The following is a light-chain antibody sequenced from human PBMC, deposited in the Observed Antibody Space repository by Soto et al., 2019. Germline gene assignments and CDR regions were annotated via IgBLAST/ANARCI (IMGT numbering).Light chain of an antibody. CDR2: EVS. CDR1: SSDVGGYNY. J-gene: IGLJ3*02. V-gene: IGLV2-8*01. CDR3: SSYAGSNNLGV. Sequence: QSALTQPPSASGSRGQSVTISCTGTSSDVGGYNYVSWYKQHPGKAPKLMIYEVSKRPSGVPDRFSGSKSGNTASLTVSGLQPEDEADYYCSSYAGSNNLGVFGGGTKLTVL.